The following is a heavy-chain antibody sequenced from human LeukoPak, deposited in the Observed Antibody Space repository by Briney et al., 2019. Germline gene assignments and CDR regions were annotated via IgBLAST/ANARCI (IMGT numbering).Heavy chain of an antibody. CDR3: AKDYGPKQLVFFDS. J-gene: IGHJ4*02. CDR2: ISENGGTT. CDR1: GFTFSRSW. V-gene: IGHV3-23*01. D-gene: IGHD6-13*01. Sequence: PGGSLRLSCADSGFTFSRSWMTWVRQAPGKGLEWVSGISENGGTTFYADSVKGRFTITRDNSKNTLYVQMNSLRGEDTAVYYCAKDYGPKQLVFFDSWGQGTLVTVSS.